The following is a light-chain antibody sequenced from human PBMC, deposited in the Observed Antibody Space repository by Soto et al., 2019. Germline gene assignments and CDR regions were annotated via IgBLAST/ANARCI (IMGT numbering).Light chain of an antibody. Sequence: DIQVTQSPSSLSASVGDRVTITCRASQSIRTYLNWYQQRPGKPPKLLIHTASTLQSGVPSRFSGSGSGTDFTHTISSLQPEDFATYYCQQTYSTLNSFGQGTKLEIK. J-gene: IGKJ2*03. V-gene: IGKV1-39*01. CDR3: QQTYSTLNS. CDR2: TAS. CDR1: QSIRTY.